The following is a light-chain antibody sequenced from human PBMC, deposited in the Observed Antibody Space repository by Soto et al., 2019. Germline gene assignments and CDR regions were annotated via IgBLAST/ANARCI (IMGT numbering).Light chain of an antibody. CDR2: EVS. CDR3: LSYPGTSNVV. Sequence: QSVLTQPPSASGSPGQSVTISCTGTSSDVGGYNYVSWYQQHPGKAPKLMIYEVSKRPSGVPDRFSGSKSGNTASLTVSGLQVADGADYYYLSYPGTSNVVFGGGTKLTVL. CDR1: SSDVGGYNY. V-gene: IGLV2-8*01. J-gene: IGLJ3*02.